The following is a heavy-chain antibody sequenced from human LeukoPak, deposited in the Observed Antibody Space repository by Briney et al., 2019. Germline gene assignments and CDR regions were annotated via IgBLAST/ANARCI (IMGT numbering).Heavy chain of an antibody. J-gene: IGHJ4*02. V-gene: IGHV3-9*03. CDR2: ISWNSGSI. CDR3: AKGARPYYYDSSGSMGYFDY. D-gene: IGHD3-22*01. Sequence: GRSLRLSCAASGFTFDDYAMHWVRQAPGKGLEWVSGISWNSGSIGYADSVKGRFTISRDNAKNSPYLQMNSLRAEDMALYYCAKGARPYYYDSSGSMGYFDYWGQGTLVTVSS. CDR1: GFTFDDYA.